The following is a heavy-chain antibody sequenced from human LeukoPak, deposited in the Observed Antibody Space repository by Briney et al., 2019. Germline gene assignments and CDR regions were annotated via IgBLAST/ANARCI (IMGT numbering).Heavy chain of an antibody. V-gene: IGHV5-10-1*01. CDR2: IDPSDSYT. D-gene: IGHD3-22*01. CDR3: ARLPTYYYDSSGYYYDY. Sequence: GESLKISCKGSGYSFTSYWISWVRQMPGKGLEWMGRIDPSDSYTNYSPSFQGHVTISADKSISTAYLQWSSLKASDTAMYYCARLPTYYYDSSGYYYDYWGQGTLVTVSS. CDR1: GYSFTSYW. J-gene: IGHJ4*02.